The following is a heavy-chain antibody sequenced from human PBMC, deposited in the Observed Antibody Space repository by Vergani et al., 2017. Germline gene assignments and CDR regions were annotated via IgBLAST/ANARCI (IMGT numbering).Heavy chain of an antibody. CDR2: ISVSGVLP. V-gene: IGHV3-23*01. CDR3: AKAPIRELDVY. D-gene: IGHD1-26*01. J-gene: IGHJ4*02. CDR1: GFPFLLYA. Sequence: PCGSLRLSCAASGFPFLLYAMRFFLPAPGQGLEWVSAISVSGVLPSSSSSFPGRFTISRDNSKNTLYLQMNSLRAEDTAVYYCAKAPIRELDVYWGQGTLVTVSS.